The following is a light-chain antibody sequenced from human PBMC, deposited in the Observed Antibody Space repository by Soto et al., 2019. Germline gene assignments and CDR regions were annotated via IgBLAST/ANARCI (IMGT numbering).Light chain of an antibody. CDR1: QGISSY. J-gene: IGKJ5*01. CDR2: AAS. V-gene: IGKV1-9*01. Sequence: IQLTHPPSVRCACVGDKVTITCRASQGISSYLAWYQQKPGKAPKLLIYAASTLQSGVPSRFSGSGSGTEFTLTISSLQPEDFATYYCQQLNSYLITFGQGTLLEIK. CDR3: QQLNSYLIT.